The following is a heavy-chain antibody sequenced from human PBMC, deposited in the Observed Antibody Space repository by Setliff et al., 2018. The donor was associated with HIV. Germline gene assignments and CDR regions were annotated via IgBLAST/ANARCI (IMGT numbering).Heavy chain of an antibody. D-gene: IGHD6-19*01. CDR3: ARETRRGGWDEGYFDY. V-gene: IGHV1-69*05. Sequence: GASVKVSCKASGYTFTSYGISWVRQAPGQGLEWMGGTTPLLGTTNYAQKFQGRVTITTDEPTNTVYMELSGLRSEDTAVYYCARETRRGGWDEGYFDYWGQGTLVTVSS. CDR1: GYTFTSYG. J-gene: IGHJ4*02. CDR2: TTPLLGTT.